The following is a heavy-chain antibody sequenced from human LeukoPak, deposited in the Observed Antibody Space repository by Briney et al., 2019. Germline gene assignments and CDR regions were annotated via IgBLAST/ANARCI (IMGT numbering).Heavy chain of an antibody. J-gene: IGHJ4*02. CDR1: GGSISSGGYY. D-gene: IGHD2-21*01. Sequence: SQTLSLTCTVSGGSISSGGYYWSWIRQPPGKGLEWIGYIYHSGSTYYNPSLKSRVTISVDRSKNQFSLKLSSVTAADTAVYYCASSPIEVFFDYWGQGTLVTVSS. V-gene: IGHV4-30-2*01. CDR2: IYHSGST. CDR3: ASSPIEVFFDY.